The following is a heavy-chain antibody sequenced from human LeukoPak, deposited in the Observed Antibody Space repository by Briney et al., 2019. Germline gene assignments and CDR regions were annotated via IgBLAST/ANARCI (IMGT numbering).Heavy chain of an antibody. D-gene: IGHD5-12*01. CDR3: ARVSGYDWESFYDY. V-gene: IGHV4-59*01. CDR2: IYYSGST. CDR1: GGSISSYY. J-gene: IGHJ4*02. Sequence: PSETLSLTCTVSGGSISSYYWSWIRQPPGKGLEWIGYIYYSGSTNYNPSLKSRVTISVDTSKNQFSLKLTSVTAADAAVYYCARVSGYDWESFYDYWGQGTLVTVSS.